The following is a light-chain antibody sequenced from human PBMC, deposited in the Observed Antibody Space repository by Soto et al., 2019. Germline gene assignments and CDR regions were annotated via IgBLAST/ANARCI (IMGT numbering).Light chain of an antibody. CDR3: CSYAGSSTDV. J-gene: IGLJ1*01. V-gene: IGLV2-23*02. Sequence: QSVLTQPASVSGSPGRSITISCTGTSSDVGSYNLVSWYQQHPGKAPKLMIYEVSKRPSGVSNRFSGSKSGNTASLTISGLQAEDEADYYCCSYAGSSTDVFGTGTKVTVL. CDR1: SSDVGSYNL. CDR2: EVS.